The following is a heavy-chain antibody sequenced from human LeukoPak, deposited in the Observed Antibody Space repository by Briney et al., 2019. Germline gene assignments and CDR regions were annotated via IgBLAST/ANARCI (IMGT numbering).Heavy chain of an antibody. CDR2: ISYDGSNK. J-gene: IGHJ4*02. CDR3: AKAPRVSYPDY. Sequence: PGGSLRLSCAASGFTFSSYGMHWVRQAPGKGLEWVAVISYDGSNKYYADSVKGRFTISRDNSKNTLYLQMNSLRAEDTAVYYCAKAPRVSYPDYWGQGTLVTVSS. V-gene: IGHV3-30*18. D-gene: IGHD1-26*01. CDR1: GFTFSSYG.